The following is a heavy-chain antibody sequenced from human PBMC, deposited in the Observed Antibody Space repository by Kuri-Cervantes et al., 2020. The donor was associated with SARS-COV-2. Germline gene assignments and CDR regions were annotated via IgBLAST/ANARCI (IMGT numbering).Heavy chain of an antibody. Sequence: ESLKISCTVSGGSISSYYWSWIRQPAGKGLEWIGRIYTSGSTNYNPSLKRRVTMSVDTSKNQFSLRLSSVTAADTAVYYCASSPARYYYDSSGYLGYWGQGTLVTVSS. CDR2: IYTSGST. J-gene: IGHJ4*02. CDR1: GGSISSYY. CDR3: ASSPARYYYDSSGYLGY. V-gene: IGHV4-4*07. D-gene: IGHD3-22*01.